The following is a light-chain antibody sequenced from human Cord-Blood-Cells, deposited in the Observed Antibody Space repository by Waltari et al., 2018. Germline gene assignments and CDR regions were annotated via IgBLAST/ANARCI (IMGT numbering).Light chain of an antibody. CDR1: SSHVGGYNY. V-gene: IGLV2-14*01. J-gene: IGLJ2*01. CDR3: SSYTSSSTLEV. Sequence: QSALTQPASVSGSPGQSITLSCTGTSSHVGGYNYVSWYQQHPGKAPKLMIYEVSNRPSGVSNRFSGSKSGNTASLTISGLQAEDEADYYCSSYTSSSTLEVFGGGTKLTVL. CDR2: EVS.